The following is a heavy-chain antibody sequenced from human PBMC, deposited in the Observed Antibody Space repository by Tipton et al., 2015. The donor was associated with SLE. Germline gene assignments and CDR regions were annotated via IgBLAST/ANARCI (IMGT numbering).Heavy chain of an antibody. J-gene: IGHJ5*02. CDR2: IQQDGSDK. V-gene: IGHV3-7*01. CDR1: GFTFSRYW. D-gene: IGHD6-19*01. CDR3: ARMGGSGWARESNWFDP. Sequence: SLRLSCAASGFTFSRYWMSWVRQAPGKGLEWVANIQQDGSDKYYVDSVKGRFTVSRDNVESSLYLQMNSLRADDTAVYYCARMGGSGWARESNWFDPWGQGTLVTVSS.